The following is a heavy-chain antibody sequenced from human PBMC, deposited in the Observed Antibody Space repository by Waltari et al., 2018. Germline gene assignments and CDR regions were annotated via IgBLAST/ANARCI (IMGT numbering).Heavy chain of an antibody. J-gene: IGHJ6*02. CDR2: ISSTSSDI. Sequence: EVQLVESGGGLVKPGGSLRLSCAASGFTFHTYPMNWVRQAPGKGLEWVSSISSTSSDIYYADSVKGRFTISRDNAKSSLYLQLNSLRAEDTAVYYCAGGYSSYYGMDVWGQGTTVTVSS. V-gene: IGHV3-21*02. CDR3: AGGYSSYYGMDV. CDR1: GFTFHTYP. D-gene: IGHD6-13*01.